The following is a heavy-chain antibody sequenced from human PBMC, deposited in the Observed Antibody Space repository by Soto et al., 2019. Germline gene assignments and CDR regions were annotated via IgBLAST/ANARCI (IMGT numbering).Heavy chain of an antibody. D-gene: IGHD4-4*01. CDR1: GGSISSCY. J-gene: IGHJ6*03. CDR2: IYYSGST. V-gene: IGHV4-59*08. Sequence: PSETLSLTCTVSGGSISSCYWSWIRQPPGKGLEWIGYIYYSGSTNYNPSLKSRVTISVDTSKNQFSLKLSSVTAADTAVYYCATGSPDYSNDGQSEDDYYYCMDVWGKGTTVTV. CDR3: ATGSPDYSNDGQSEDDYYYCMDV.